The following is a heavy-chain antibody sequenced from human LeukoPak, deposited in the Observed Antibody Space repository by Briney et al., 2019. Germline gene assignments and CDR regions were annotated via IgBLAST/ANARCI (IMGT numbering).Heavy chain of an antibody. D-gene: IGHD5-12*01. CDR2: IYYSGST. J-gene: IGHJ4*02. CDR3: ARQGLLNGYSGYWQFDY. Sequence: SETLSLTCTVSGGSISSYYWSWIRQPPGKGLEGIGYIYYSGSTNYNPSLKSRVTISVDTSKNQFSLKLSSVTAADTAVYYCARQGLLNGYSGYWQFDYWGQGTLVTVSS. V-gene: IGHV4-59*08. CDR1: GGSISSYY.